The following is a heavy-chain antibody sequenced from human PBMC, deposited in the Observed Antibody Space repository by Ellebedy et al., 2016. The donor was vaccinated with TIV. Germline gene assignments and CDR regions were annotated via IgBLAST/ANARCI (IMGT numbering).Heavy chain of an antibody. V-gene: IGHV3-74*01. CDR1: GFTFSNYW. J-gene: IGHJ4*02. CDR3: VKDLGPFGAGVTLEY. CDR2: INTDGTRR. D-gene: IGHD3-10*01. Sequence: GGSLRLSXAASGFTFSNYWMNWVRQAPGKGLVWVSHINTDGTRRTYSDSVKGRFTISRDNAKNIVYLHLRSLRAEDTAIYYCVKDLGPFGAGVTLEYWGQGTLVTVAS.